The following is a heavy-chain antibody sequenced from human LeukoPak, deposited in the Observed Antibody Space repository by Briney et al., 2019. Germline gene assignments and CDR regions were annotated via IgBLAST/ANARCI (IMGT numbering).Heavy chain of an antibody. J-gene: IGHJ4*02. Sequence: SGGSLRLSCAASGFTFNNYWMSWVRQAPGMGLEWVANINQDGNEKYYVDSVKGRFSIFRDNAKTSLYLQMNSLRADDTAVYYCARDRALYDSRRGYYYTEDDYWGQGTLVTVS. CDR1: GFTFNNYW. V-gene: IGHV3-7*01. CDR2: INQDGNEK. CDR3: ARDRALYDSRRGYYYTEDDY. D-gene: IGHD3-22*01.